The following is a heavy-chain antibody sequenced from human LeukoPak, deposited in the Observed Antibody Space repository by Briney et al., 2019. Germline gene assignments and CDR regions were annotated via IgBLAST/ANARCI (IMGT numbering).Heavy chain of an antibody. CDR2: IYSFGST. Sequence: GSLRLSCAASGFTFSSYAMSWVRQPPGKGLEWIGSIYSFGSTYYIPSLKSRVTVSIDTSNNQVSLRLSSVTAADTAVYYCVREVAFYASGSFQYYFDYWGQGTLVTVSS. D-gene: IGHD3-10*01. CDR1: GFTFSSYA. CDR3: VREVAFYASGSFQYYFDY. J-gene: IGHJ4*02. V-gene: IGHV4-39*07.